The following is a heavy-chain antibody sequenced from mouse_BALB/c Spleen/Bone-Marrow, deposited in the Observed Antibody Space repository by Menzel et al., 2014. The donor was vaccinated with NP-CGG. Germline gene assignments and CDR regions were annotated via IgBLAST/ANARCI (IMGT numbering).Heavy chain of an antibody. CDR3: ARKDYDSFFDY. Sequence: QVQLQQSGAELVKPGASVKLSCKASGYTFTSYWMHWVKQRPGQGLEWIGEIDPSDSYTNYNQKFKGKATLTVDNSSSTAYMELRSLTSEDSAVYYCARKDYDSFFDYWGQGTTLTVSS. V-gene: IGHV1-69*02. D-gene: IGHD2-4*01. CDR1: GYTFTSYW. CDR2: IDPSDSYT. J-gene: IGHJ2*01.